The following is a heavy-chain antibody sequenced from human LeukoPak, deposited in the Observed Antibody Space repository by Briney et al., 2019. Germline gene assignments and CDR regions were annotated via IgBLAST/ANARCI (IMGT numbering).Heavy chain of an antibody. CDR2: FEHEDGET. Sequence: GASVKVSCKVSGYTLTELSMHWVRQAPGKGLEWMGGFEHEDGETIYEQKFQGRVTMTEDTSTDTAYMELSSLRSEDTAVYYCATDRRFGEFFVYWGQGTLVTVSS. CDR3: ATDRRFGEFFVY. CDR1: GYTLTELS. V-gene: IGHV1-24*01. J-gene: IGHJ4*02. D-gene: IGHD3-10*01.